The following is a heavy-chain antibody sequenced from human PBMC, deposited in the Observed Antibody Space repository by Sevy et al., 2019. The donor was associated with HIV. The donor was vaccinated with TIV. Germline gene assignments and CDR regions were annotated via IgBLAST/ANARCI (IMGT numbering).Heavy chain of an antibody. D-gene: IGHD2-2*01. J-gene: IGHJ6*02. CDR2: INPSGGST. CDR3: AREGEREIVPAAKDYYYDGMDV. V-gene: IGHV1-46*03. Sequence: ASVKVSCKASGYTFTSYYMHWVRQAPGQGIEWMGIINPSGGSTSYAPKFQGRVTMNRDTSTSTVYMELSSLRSEDTAGYYCAREGEREIVPAAKDYYYDGMDVWGQGTTVTVSS. CDR1: GYTFTSYY.